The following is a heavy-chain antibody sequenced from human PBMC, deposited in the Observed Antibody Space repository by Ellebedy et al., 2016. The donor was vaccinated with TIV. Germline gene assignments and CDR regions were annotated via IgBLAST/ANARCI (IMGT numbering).Heavy chain of an antibody. J-gene: IGHJ2*01. CDR3: ARDGLYGDYVL. V-gene: IGHV3-11*01. Sequence: GGSLRLXXAASGFTFSDYYMSWFRQAPGKGLEWVSYISSSGSTIYYADSVKGRFTISRDNAKNSLYLQMNSLRAEDTAVYYCARDGLYGDYVLWGRGTLVTVSS. CDR1: GFTFSDYY. D-gene: IGHD4-17*01. CDR2: ISSSGSTI.